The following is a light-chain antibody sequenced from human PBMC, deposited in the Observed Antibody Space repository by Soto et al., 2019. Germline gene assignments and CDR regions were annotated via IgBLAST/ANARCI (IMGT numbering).Light chain of an antibody. Sequence: EKVMTQSPATLSVSPGDRATLSCRASENIKTRLAWYQQKPGQAPSLLIYDAFTRATGIPARFSGSASGTGFTLTISSLQSEDFAVYYCQQYDEWPLTIGGGTKVEIK. CDR3: QQYDEWPLT. CDR2: DAF. J-gene: IGKJ4*01. V-gene: IGKV3-15*01. CDR1: ENIKTR.